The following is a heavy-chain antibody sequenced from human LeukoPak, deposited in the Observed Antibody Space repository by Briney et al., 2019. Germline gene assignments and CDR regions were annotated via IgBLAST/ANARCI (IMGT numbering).Heavy chain of an antibody. J-gene: IGHJ5*02. D-gene: IGHD3-10*01. V-gene: IGHV3-74*01. CDR3: AREAPPSWFGEVNWFDP. CDR2: INSDGSST. Sequence: PGGSLRLSCAGSGFTFSSYWMHCVRQAPGKGLVWVSRINSDGSSTSYADSVKGRFTISRDNAKNTLYLQMNSLRAEDTAVYYCAREAPPSWFGEVNWFDPWGQGTLVTVSS. CDR1: GFTFSSYW.